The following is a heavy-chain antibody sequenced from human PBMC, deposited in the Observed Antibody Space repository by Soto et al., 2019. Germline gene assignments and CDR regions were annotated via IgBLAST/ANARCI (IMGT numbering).Heavy chain of an antibody. D-gene: IGHD3-10*02. J-gene: IGHJ4*02. CDR1: GASIASSHYF. V-gene: IGHV4-39*01. CDR3: ARLFFKLGVDRPRLSYFDY. Sequence: PSETLSLTCTVSGASIASSHYFWGWIRQPPGKGLEWVGSVYYGGNTYYNPSLKTQVTVSVDTSKSQFSLRLTSVTAADTAVYFCARLFFKLGVDRPRLSYFDYWGPGTPVTSPQ. CDR2: VYYGGNT.